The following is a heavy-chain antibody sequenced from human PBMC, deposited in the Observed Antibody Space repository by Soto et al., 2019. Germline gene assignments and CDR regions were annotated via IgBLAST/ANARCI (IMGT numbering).Heavy chain of an antibody. V-gene: IGHV1-18*01. Sequence: QVQLVQSGAEVKKPGASVKVSFKASGYTFTSYGISWVRQAPGQGLEWMGWISAYNGNTNYAQKLQGRVTMTTDTSTSTAYMELRSLRSDDTAVYYCARDYGLSRQLVIYYYGMDVWGQGTTVTVSS. J-gene: IGHJ6*02. CDR1: GYTFTSYG. D-gene: IGHD6-13*01. CDR2: ISAYNGNT. CDR3: ARDYGLSRQLVIYYYGMDV.